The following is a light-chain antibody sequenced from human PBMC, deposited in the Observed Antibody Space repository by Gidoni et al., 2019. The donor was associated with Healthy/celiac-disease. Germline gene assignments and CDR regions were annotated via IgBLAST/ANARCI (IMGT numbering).Light chain of an antibody. CDR3: QKYNIAPQT. Sequence: DIQMTQSPSSLSASVGDRVTITCRASQGISNYLAWYQQKPGKVPKLLIYAASTLQSWVPSRFSGSGSGTDFTLTISSLQPEDVATYYCQKYNIAPQTFXXXTKVEIK. CDR1: QGISNY. V-gene: IGKV1-27*01. J-gene: IGKJ1*01. CDR2: AAS.